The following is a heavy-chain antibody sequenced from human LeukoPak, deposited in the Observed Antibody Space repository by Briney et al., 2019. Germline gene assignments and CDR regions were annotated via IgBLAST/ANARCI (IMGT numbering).Heavy chain of an antibody. CDR2: IYHSGST. V-gene: IGHV4-38-2*02. D-gene: IGHD6-19*01. J-gene: IGHJ5*02. CDR3: ARGFRYSSGWYYWFDP. Sequence: SETLSLTRSFSGYSITHAYYWSWIRQPPRKGLEWIGAIYHSGSTNYYPVLKSRVTISLDTSKNQFSLKLGSVTAADTAVYYCARGFRYSSGWYYWFDPWGQGTLVNVSS. CDR1: GYSITHAYY.